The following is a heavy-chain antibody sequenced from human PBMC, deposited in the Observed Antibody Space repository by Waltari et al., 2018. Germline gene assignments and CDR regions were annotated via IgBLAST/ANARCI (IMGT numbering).Heavy chain of an antibody. CDR2: VDPEDGET. CDR3: ARSWGGYGDYDSNAFDI. CDR1: GYTFTDYY. J-gene: IGHJ3*02. D-gene: IGHD4-17*01. V-gene: IGHV1-69-2*01. Sequence: EVQLVQSGAEVKKPGATVKISCKASGYTFTDYYMHWVKKAPGKGLVWMGRVDPEDGETIYAEKFQGRVTITADTSTDTAYMELSSLRSEDTAVYYCARSWGGYGDYDSNAFDIWGQGTMVTVSS.